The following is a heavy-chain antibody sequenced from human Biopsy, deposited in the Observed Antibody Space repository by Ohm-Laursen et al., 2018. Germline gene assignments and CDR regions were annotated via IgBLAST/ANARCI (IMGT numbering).Heavy chain of an antibody. CDR3: AREGDDSSGYTPHYFDY. CDR2: IWYDGSNK. D-gene: IGHD3-22*01. V-gene: IGHV3-33*01. Sequence: SLRLSCSASGFTFSIYGMHWVRQAPGKGLEWVAVIWYDGSNKYYADSVKGRFTISRDGPKNTLYLQMNSLRAEDTAVYYCAREGDDSSGYTPHYFDYWGQGTLVTVS. J-gene: IGHJ4*02. CDR1: GFTFSIYG.